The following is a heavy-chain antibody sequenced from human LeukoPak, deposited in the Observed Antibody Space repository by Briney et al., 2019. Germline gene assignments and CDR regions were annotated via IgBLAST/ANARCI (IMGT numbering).Heavy chain of an antibody. D-gene: IGHD2-2*01. J-gene: IGHJ5*02. CDR1: GFTFSSYG. Sequence: PGGSLRLSCAASGFTFSSYGMNWVRQAPGKGLEWVSSISSSSYIYYADSVKGRFTISRDNAKNSLYLQMNSLRAEDTAVYYCARDLGYQLLFNWFDPWGQGTLVTVSS. V-gene: IGHV3-21*01. CDR3: ARDLGYQLLFNWFDP. CDR2: ISSSSYI.